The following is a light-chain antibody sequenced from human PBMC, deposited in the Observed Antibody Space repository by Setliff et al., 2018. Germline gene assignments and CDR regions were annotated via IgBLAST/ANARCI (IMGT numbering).Light chain of an antibody. Sequence: DVVMTQSPLSLPVTLGQPASISCRSSQSLVHSDGNTYLNWFQQRPGQSPRRLIYKVSNRDSGVPDRFSGSGSGTDFTLKISRVEAEDVGVYYCMQGTHWPLTFGGGTKVDSK. J-gene: IGKJ4*01. CDR3: MQGTHWPLT. V-gene: IGKV2-30*02. CDR2: KVS. CDR1: QSLVHSDGNTY.